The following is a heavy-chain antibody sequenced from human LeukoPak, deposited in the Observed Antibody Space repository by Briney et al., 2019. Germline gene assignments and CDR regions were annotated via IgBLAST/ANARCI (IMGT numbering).Heavy chain of an antibody. D-gene: IGHD5-12*01. CDR2: ISYDGSNK. CDR3: AKRSPDKGYSIDC. Sequence: GGSLRLSCAASGFTFSSYAMHWVRQAPGKGLEWVAVISYDGSNKYYADSVKGRFTISRDNSKNTLYLQMNSLRAEGTAVYYCAKRSPDKGYSIDCWGQGTLVTVSS. V-gene: IGHV3-30*04. CDR1: GFTFSSYA. J-gene: IGHJ4*02.